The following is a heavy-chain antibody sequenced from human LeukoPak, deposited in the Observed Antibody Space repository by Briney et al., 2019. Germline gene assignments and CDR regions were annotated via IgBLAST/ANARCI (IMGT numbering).Heavy chain of an antibody. CDR2: INHSGST. V-gene: IGHV4-39*07. CDR1: GFSLSTSGM. D-gene: IGHD6-13*01. Sequence: SGPTLVNPTQTLTLTCTFSGFSLSTSGMCVSWIRQPPGKGLEWIGEINHSGSTNYNPSLKSRVTISVDTSKNQFSLKLSSVTAADTAVYYCARGFGYSSSWYAPIDYWGQGTLVTVSS. CDR3: ARGFGYSSSWYAPIDY. J-gene: IGHJ4*02.